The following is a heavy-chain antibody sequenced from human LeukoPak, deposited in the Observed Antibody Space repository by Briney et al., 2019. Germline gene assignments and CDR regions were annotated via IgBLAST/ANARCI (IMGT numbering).Heavy chain of an antibody. J-gene: IGHJ5*02. V-gene: IGHV4-39*01. CDR1: GGSLTDTSSL. CDR3: ARQAGRDAWNLDA. CDR2: INYSGLR. D-gene: IGHD1-7*01. Sequence: SETLSLTCSLSGGSLTDTSSLWGSVRQPPRKGLEWLASINYSGLRYYYNPPLKSLVTIFVDTVKTQFSLNLRSVTGADTAVYFCARQAGRDAWNLDAWGEGTLVTVCS.